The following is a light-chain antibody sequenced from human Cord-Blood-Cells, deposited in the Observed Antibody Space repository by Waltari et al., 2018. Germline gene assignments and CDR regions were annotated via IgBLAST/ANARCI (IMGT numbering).Light chain of an antibody. V-gene: IGKV3-15*01. CDR2: GAS. Sequence: ELVMTQSPATLSVSPGERATSSCRASQSVSRNLAWYQQKPGQAPRLLIYGASTRATGIPARFSGSGSGTEFTLTISSLQSEDFAVYYCQQYNNWPMYTFGQGTKLEIK. J-gene: IGKJ2*01. CDR1: QSVSRN. CDR3: QQYNNWPMYT.